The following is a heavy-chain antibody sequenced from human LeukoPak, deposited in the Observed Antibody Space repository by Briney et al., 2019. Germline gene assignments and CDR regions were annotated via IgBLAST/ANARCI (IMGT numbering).Heavy chain of an antibody. D-gene: IGHD3-3*01. V-gene: IGHV3-11*04. CDR1: GFTFSDPY. Sequence: KTGGSLRLSCEASGFTFSDPYMSWIRQAPGKGLECLSYISGSGTDINYADSVRSRFTISRDNAKNLLYLQMNDLRAEDTAVYYCARDRYDFWSGYHKSFYFDYWGQGTLVTVSS. CDR2: ISGSGTDI. CDR3: ARDRYDFWSGYHKSFYFDY. J-gene: IGHJ4*02.